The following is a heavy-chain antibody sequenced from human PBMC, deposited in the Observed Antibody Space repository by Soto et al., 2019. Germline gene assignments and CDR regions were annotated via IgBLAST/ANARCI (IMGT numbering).Heavy chain of an antibody. CDR3: ARDGIAAAGTLFSDY. V-gene: IGHV1-18*04. Sequence: GASVKVSCKASGYTFTSYGISWVRQAPGQGLEWMGWISAYNGNTNYAQKLQGRVTMTTDTSTSPAYMELRSLRSDDTAVYYCARDGIAAAGTLFSDYWGQGTLVTVSS. CDR2: ISAYNGNT. CDR1: GYTFTSYG. J-gene: IGHJ4*02. D-gene: IGHD6-13*01.